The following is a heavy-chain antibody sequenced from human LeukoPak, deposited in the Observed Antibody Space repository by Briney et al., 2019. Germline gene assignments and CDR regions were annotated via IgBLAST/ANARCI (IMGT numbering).Heavy chain of an antibody. CDR3: ARDRARLRYFDWGFDY. CDR2: ISSSSNYI. Sequence: GGSLRLSCAASGFTFSSYSMNWVRQAPGKGLEWVSSISSSSNYIYYVDSVKGRFTISRDNAKNSLYLQMNSLRAEDTAVYYCARDRARLRYFDWGFDYWGQGTLVTVSS. V-gene: IGHV3-21*01. CDR1: GFTFSSYS. D-gene: IGHD3-9*01. J-gene: IGHJ4*02.